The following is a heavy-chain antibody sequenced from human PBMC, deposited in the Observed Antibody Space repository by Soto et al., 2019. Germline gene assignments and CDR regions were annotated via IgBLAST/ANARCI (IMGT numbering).Heavy chain of an antibody. V-gene: IGHV3-66*01. CDR1: GFIVSDTY. Sequence: EVQLVESGGGLVQPEGSLRLSCTASGFIVSDTYMNWVRQAPGKGLEWVSVISNRGDTHYADSVRGRFSLSRDIADNTLHLQMNNLRVEDTAVYYCAREPRYCRGGSCSITGDAFDIWGQGTMVTVSS. CDR3: AREPRYCRGGSCSITGDAFDI. CDR2: ISNRGDT. J-gene: IGHJ3*02. D-gene: IGHD2-15*01.